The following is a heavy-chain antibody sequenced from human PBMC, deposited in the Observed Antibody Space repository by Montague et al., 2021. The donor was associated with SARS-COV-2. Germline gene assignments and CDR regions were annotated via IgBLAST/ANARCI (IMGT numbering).Heavy chain of an antibody. Sequence: SETLSLTCSVSGVSISSDYWSWIRQSPGKGLEWIGYIYYRGTTNYNPSLKSRVTFSVDTSKNQFSLKLISVTAADTAVYFCAREDRWNWFDPWGQGVLVTVSS. V-gene: IGHV4-59*01. CDR3: AREDRWNWFDP. D-gene: IGHD5-24*01. CDR1: GVSISSDY. CDR2: IYYRGTT. J-gene: IGHJ5*02.